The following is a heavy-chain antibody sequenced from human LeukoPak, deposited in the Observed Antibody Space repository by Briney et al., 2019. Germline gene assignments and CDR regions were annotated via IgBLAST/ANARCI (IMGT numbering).Heavy chain of an antibody. CDR1: GDSFSGYY. D-gene: IGHD1-20*01. CDR3: GSGDNCGEY. Sequence: SETLSLTCAVYGDSFSGYYWAWMRQPPGKGLEWIGEINHSGSTYYNPSLTSRVTISLDTSKNQFSLKLTSVTAADTAVYYCGSGDNCGEYWGQGTLVTVSS. V-gene: IGHV4-34*01. J-gene: IGHJ4*02. CDR2: INHSGST.